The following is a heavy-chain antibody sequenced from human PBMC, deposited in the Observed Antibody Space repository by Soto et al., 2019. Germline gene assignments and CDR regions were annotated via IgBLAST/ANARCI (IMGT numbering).Heavy chain of an antibody. V-gene: IGHV1-2*04. CDR1: GYTFTGYY. Sequence: GASVKVSCKASGYTFTGYYMHWVRQAPGQGLEWMGWINPNSGGTNYAQRFQGWVTMTRDTSISTAYMELSRLRSDDTAVYYCARDGQQQLVPNYYYYGMDVWGQGTTVTVSS. J-gene: IGHJ6*02. CDR2: INPNSGGT. D-gene: IGHD6-13*01. CDR3: ARDGQQQLVPNYYYYGMDV.